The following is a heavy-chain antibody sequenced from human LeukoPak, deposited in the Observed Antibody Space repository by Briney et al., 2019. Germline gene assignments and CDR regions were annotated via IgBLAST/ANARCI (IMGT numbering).Heavy chain of an antibody. D-gene: IGHD4-17*01. V-gene: IGHV3-7*03. CDR1: GFPFSSYW. J-gene: IGHJ4*02. CDR2: IKGDGSEK. Sequence: GGSLRLSCAASGFPFSSYWMSWVRQAPGKGLEWVANIKGDGSEKYYVDSVKGRFTMSGDNGKNLLYLQMNSLRAEDTAVYYCARDGPSSPTYGEGGAYWGQGTPATVSS. CDR3: ARDGPSSPTYGEGGAY.